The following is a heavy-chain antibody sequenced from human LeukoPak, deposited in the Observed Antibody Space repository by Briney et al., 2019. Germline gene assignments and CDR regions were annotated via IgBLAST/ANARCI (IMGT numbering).Heavy chain of an antibody. D-gene: IGHD5-12*01. CDR3: ASNIVATTCFDY. J-gene: IGHJ4*02. Sequence: SETLSLTCAVSGGSISSGGYSWSWIRQPPGKGLEWIGYIYHSGSTYYNPSLKSRVTISVDRSKNQFSLKLSSVTAADTAVYYCASNIVATTCFDYWGQGTLVTVSS. CDR2: IYHSGST. CDR1: GGSISSGGYS. V-gene: IGHV4-30-2*01.